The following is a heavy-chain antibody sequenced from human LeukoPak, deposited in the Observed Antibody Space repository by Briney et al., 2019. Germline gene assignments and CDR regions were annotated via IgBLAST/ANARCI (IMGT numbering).Heavy chain of an antibody. D-gene: IGHD5-18*01. CDR3: ARDRESGYSYTD. CDR2: INPNSGGT. Sequence: ASVKVSCKASGYTFTGYYMHWVRQAPGQGLEWMGWINPNSGGTNYAQKFQGRVTMTRDTSISTAYMELSRLRSDDTAVYYCARDRESGYSYTDWGQGTLVTVSS. CDR1: GYTFTGYY. V-gene: IGHV1-2*02. J-gene: IGHJ4*02.